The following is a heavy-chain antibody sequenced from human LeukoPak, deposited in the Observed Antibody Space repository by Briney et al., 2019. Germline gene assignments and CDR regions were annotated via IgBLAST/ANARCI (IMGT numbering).Heavy chain of an antibody. CDR3: ARRDSSSWDY. CDR1: GFTFSSYS. D-gene: IGHD6-13*01. Sequence: GGSLRLSCAASGFTFSSYSMNRVRQAPGKGLEWVSSISSSSSYIYYADSVKGRFNISRDKAKNSMYMQMNSLRAEDTAVYYCARRDSSSWDYWGQGTLVTVSS. CDR2: ISSSSSYI. V-gene: IGHV3-21*01. J-gene: IGHJ4*02.